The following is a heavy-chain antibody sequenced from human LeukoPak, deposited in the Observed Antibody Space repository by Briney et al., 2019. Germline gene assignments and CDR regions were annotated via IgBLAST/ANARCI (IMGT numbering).Heavy chain of an antibody. V-gene: IGHV3-21*01. D-gene: IGHD5-12*01. J-gene: IGHJ4*02. Sequence: GGSLRLSCAASGFTVSSYSMNWVRQAPGKGLEWVLYISSSSSYIYYADSVKGRFTISRDNAKKLLYLQMNSLRDEDTAVYYCAASTFSGYDLGYWGQGTLVTVSS. CDR2: ISSSSSYI. CDR1: GFTVSSYS. CDR3: AASTFSGYDLGY.